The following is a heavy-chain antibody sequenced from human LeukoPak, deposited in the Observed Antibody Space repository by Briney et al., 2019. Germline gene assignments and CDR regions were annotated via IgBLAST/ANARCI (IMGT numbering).Heavy chain of an antibody. D-gene: IGHD1-14*01. CDR3: ARATGTVPFDY. CDR2: IYYSGST. J-gene: IGHJ4*02. CDR1: GGSISSYY. Sequence: SETLSLTCTVSGGSISSYYWSWIRQPPGKGLEWIGYIYYSGSTNYNPSLKSRVTISVDTSKNQFSLKLSSVTAADTAVYYCARATGTVPFDYWGQGTLVTVSS. V-gene: IGHV4-59*01.